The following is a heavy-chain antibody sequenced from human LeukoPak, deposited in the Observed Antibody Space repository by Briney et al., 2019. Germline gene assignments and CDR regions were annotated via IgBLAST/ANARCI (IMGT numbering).Heavy chain of an antibody. V-gene: IGHV4-59*01. CDR1: GGSISSYF. CDR2: IYSGGNT. Sequence: PSETLSLTCTVSGGSISSYFWSWIRQPPGRRLEWIGYIYSGGNTNYSPSLRSRVTFSVDTSKNQFSLKLRSVTAADTAVYYCAREGAVAKNYYMDVWGKGTTVTVSS. J-gene: IGHJ6*03. CDR3: AREGAVAKNYYMDV. D-gene: IGHD6-19*01.